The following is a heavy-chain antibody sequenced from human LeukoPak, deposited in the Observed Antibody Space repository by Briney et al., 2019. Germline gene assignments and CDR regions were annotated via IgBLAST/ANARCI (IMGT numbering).Heavy chain of an antibody. J-gene: IGHJ5*02. D-gene: IGHD5-12*01. Sequence: GGSMRLSCSASGFTFSSYAMHWVRQAPGKGLEHVSAISSNGGSTYYADSVKGRFTISRDNSKNTLYLQMSSLRAEDTAVYYCVKGSGYDCTDWFDPWGQGTLVTVSS. CDR3: VKGSGYDCTDWFDP. CDR2: ISSNGGST. CDR1: GFTFSSYA. V-gene: IGHV3-64D*06.